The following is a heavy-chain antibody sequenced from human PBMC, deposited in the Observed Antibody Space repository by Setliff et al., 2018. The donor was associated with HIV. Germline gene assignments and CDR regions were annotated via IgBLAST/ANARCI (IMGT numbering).Heavy chain of an antibody. CDR2: IYTTGST. Sequence: PSETLSLTCTVSGDSISNYYWSWVRQPPGKGLEWIGYIYTTGSTNYNPSLKSRVTMSVDTSKNQFSLRLTSVTAADTAVYYCARGRYSGSYGYWGQGTLVTVSS. V-gene: IGHV4-4*09. CDR1: GDSISNYY. J-gene: IGHJ4*02. CDR3: ARGRYSGSYGY. D-gene: IGHD1-26*01.